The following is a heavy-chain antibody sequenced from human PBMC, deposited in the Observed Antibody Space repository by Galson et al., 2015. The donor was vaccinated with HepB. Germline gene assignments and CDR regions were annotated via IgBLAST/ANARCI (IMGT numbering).Heavy chain of an antibody. CDR2: IIPIFGTA. J-gene: IGHJ2*01. D-gene: IGHD3-22*01. CDR1: GGTFSSYA. CDR3: ARYYYDSSGDDLHWYFDL. V-gene: IGHV1-69*13. Sequence: SVKVSCKASGGTFSSYAISWVRQAPGQGLEWMGGIIPIFGTANYAQKFQGRVTITADESTSTAYMELSSLRSEGTAVYYCARYYYDSSGDDLHWYFDLWGRGTLVTVSS.